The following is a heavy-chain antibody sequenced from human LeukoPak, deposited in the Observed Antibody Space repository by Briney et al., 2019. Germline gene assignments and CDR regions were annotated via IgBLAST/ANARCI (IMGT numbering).Heavy chain of an antibody. Sequence: SETLSLTCTVSDGSLSSYYWSWIRQPAGKGLEWIGRIYTSGSTSYNPSLKSRVTMSVDTSKKQFSLKLSSVTAADTAVYYCARDTISGHLDYWGQGTLVTVSS. CDR1: DGSLSSYY. D-gene: IGHD6-25*01. CDR3: ARDTISGHLDY. CDR2: IYTSGST. V-gene: IGHV4-4*07. J-gene: IGHJ4*02.